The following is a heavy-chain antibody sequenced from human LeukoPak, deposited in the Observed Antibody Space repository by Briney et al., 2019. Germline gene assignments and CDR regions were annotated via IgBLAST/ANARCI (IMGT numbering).Heavy chain of an antibody. J-gene: IGHJ6*03. Sequence: SETLSLTCTVSGGSISSYYWNWIRQPPGKGLEWIGFIYYSGTTNYNPSLKSRVTISVDTSKNQFSLKLSSVTAADTAVYYCVRGGSRSWDYYNSYYMDVWGKGTTVAVSS. CDR2: IYYSGTT. V-gene: IGHV4-59*12. CDR1: GGSISSYY. D-gene: IGHD6-13*01. CDR3: VRGGSRSWDYYNSYYMDV.